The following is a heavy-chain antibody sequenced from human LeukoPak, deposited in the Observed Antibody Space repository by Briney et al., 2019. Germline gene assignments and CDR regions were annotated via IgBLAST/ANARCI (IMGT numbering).Heavy chain of an antibody. V-gene: IGHV3-30*18. CDR1: GFTFSSYG. CDR3: AKGGKVPAAISASWYSFSSSEFDY. D-gene: IGHD2-2*01. CDR2: ISYDGSNK. J-gene: IGHJ4*02. Sequence: GGSLRLCCAASGFTFSSYGMHWVRQAPGKGLEWVAVISYDGSNKYYADSVKGRFTISRDNSKNTLYLQMNSLRAEDTAVYYCAKGGKVPAAISASWYSFSSSEFDYWGQGTLVTVSS.